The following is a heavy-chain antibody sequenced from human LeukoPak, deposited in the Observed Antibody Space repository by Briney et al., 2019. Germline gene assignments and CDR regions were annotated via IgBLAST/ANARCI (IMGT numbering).Heavy chain of an antibody. J-gene: IGHJ4*02. CDR1: AFIFSGHW. CDR2: IKEDGSER. D-gene: IGHD5-24*01. CDR3: ARDRLTRWLQFRGLDY. Sequence: GGSLRLSCEGSAFIFSGHWMNGVRQTPGKGLEWVASIKEDGSERQYVDSVKGRFSISRDNTKGSLFLQLNSLRAEDTAVYYCARDRLTRWLQFRGLDYWGQGTLVTVSS. V-gene: IGHV3-7*03.